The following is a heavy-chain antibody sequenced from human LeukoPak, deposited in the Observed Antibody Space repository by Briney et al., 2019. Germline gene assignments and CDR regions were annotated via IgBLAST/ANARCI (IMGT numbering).Heavy chain of an antibody. D-gene: IGHD3-3*01. Sequence: SVKVSCTASGGTFSSYAISWVRQAPGQGLEWMGGIIPIFGTANYAQKFQGRVTITADESTSTAYMELSSLRSEDTAVYYCARGSIFYYYYGMDVWGQGSTVTVSS. CDR2: IIPIFGTA. CDR3: ARGSIFYYYYGMDV. V-gene: IGHV1-69*13. J-gene: IGHJ6*02. CDR1: GGTFSSYA.